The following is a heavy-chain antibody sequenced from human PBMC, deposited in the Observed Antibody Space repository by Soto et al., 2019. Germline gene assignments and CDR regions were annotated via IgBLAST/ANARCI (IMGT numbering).Heavy chain of an antibody. V-gene: IGHV3-21*01. Sequence: GGSLRLSCSASGFSFGSNSMAWVRQAPGKGLEWVSSIGTSGSYIYDTDSVKGRFTISRDNTKDSLYLQMNSLRAEDTAIYYCARGSAFIGLDYWGQGTPVTVPS. CDR2: IGTSGSYI. CDR3: ARGSAFIGLDY. CDR1: GFSFGSNS. D-gene: IGHD1-26*01. J-gene: IGHJ4*02.